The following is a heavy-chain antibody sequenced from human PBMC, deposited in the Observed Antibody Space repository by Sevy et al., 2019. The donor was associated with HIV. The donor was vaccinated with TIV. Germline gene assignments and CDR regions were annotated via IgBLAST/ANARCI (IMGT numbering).Heavy chain of an antibody. Sequence: GGSLRLSCTAYGFTFSNYAVHWVRQAPGKGLEWVAVISSDGTKEYYADSVKGRFTISRDNSKNRMYLQMNSLRVEDTDVYYCARDLPSAVTDPFYYYGLAVWGQGTTVTVSS. CDR1: GFTFSNYA. J-gene: IGHJ6*02. D-gene: IGHD2-21*02. CDR3: ARDLPSAVTDPFYYYGLAV. CDR2: ISSDGTKE. V-gene: IGHV3-30*04.